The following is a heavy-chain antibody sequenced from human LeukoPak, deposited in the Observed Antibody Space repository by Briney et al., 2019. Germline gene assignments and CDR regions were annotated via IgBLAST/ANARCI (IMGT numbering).Heavy chain of an antibody. CDR1: GFTFSTYG. CDR2: VWSDGSNK. J-gene: IGHJ6*03. Sequence: GGSLRLSCAASGFTFSTYGMHWVRQAPGKGLEWVSFVWSDGSNKYYTDSVKGRFTISRDNSKDTLYLQMNSLRGEDTAVYYCAKKTADYHYMDVWGKGTTVTVSS. CDR3: AKKTADYHYMDV. D-gene: IGHD4/OR15-4a*01. V-gene: IGHV3-30*02.